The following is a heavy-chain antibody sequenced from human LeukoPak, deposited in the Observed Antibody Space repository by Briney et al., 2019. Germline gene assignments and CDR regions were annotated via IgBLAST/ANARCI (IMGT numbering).Heavy chain of an antibody. Sequence: SETLSLTCTVSGGSISSYYWGWIRQPAGKGLEWIGRIYSSGSTNYNPSLKSRVTISVDTSNNQFSLKLSSVTAADTAVYYCARVRYGGTYDYWGQGTLVTVSS. CDR1: GGSISSYY. CDR3: ARVRYGGTYDY. CDR2: IYSSGST. D-gene: IGHD4/OR15-4a*01. V-gene: IGHV4-4*07. J-gene: IGHJ4*02.